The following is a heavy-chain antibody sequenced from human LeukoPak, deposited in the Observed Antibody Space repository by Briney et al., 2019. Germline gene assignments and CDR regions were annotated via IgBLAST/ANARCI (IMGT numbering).Heavy chain of an antibody. D-gene: IGHD2-21*02. J-gene: IGHJ6*02. CDR1: GGSISSYY. Sequence: PSETLSLTCTVSGGSISSYYWSWIRQPPGKGLEWIGYIYYSGSTNYNPSLKSRVTISVDTSKNQFSLKLSSVTAADTAVYYCASGYCGGDCYWVDYYGMDVWGQGTPVTVSS. CDR3: ASGYCGGDCYWVDYYGMDV. CDR2: IYYSGST. V-gene: IGHV4-59*12.